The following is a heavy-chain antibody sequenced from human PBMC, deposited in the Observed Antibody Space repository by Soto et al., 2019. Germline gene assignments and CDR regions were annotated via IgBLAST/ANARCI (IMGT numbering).Heavy chain of an antibody. CDR2: IDHNGIT. CDR3: ARLDRDYFYHGMDV. D-gene: IGHD1-1*01. V-gene: IGHV4-4*02. CDR1: GGSISNSKW. J-gene: IGHJ6*02. Sequence: ETLSLTCAVSGGSISNSKWWTWVRQVPGKGLEWIGKIDHNGITNYNPSLESRVTISKDESKNQLSLKLTSVTAADTAVYYCARLDRDYFYHGMDVWGQGTTVTVSS.